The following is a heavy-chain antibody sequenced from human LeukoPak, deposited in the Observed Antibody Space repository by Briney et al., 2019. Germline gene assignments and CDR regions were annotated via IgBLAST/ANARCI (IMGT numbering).Heavy chain of an antibody. CDR2: IHYSGST. J-gene: IGHJ4*02. D-gene: IGHD6-6*01. CDR1: GGSISSDY. V-gene: IGHV4-59*01. Sequence: SETLSLTCTVSGGSISSDYWSCIRQPPGKGLEWIGYIHYSGSTNYNPSLKSRVTISVDTSKNQFSLKLNSVTAADTAVYYCAKDLGITARVFDYWGQGTLVIVSS. CDR3: AKDLGITARVFDY.